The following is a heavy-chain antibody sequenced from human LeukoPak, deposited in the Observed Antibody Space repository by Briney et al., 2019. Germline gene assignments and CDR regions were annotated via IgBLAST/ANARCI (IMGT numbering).Heavy chain of an antibody. CDR2: IYYSRIT. J-gene: IGHJ2*01. Sequence: SQTLSLTCTVSCGSISSSSYYCSWFRQHPGKGLEWIVYIYYSRITYYNPSLKSRVTISVDTSKNQFSLKLSSVTAADTAVYYCARSPYGGWWYFDLWGRGTLVTVSS. CDR3: ARSPYGGWWYFDL. CDR1: CGSISSSSYY. D-gene: IGHD4-23*01. V-gene: IGHV4-31*03.